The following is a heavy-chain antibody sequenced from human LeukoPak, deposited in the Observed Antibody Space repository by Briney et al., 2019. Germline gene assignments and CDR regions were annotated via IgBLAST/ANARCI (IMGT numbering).Heavy chain of an antibody. CDR3: ARDNGSPGWLQLRSDYYYGMDV. CDR1: GYTFTSYG. Sequence: ASVKVSCKASGYTFTSYGISWVRQAPGQGLEWMGRIIPILGIANYAQKFQGRVTITADKSTSTAYMELSSLRSEDTAVYYCARDNGSPGWLQLRSDYYYGMDVWGQGTTVTVSS. D-gene: IGHD5-24*01. CDR2: IIPILGIA. J-gene: IGHJ6*02. V-gene: IGHV1-69*04.